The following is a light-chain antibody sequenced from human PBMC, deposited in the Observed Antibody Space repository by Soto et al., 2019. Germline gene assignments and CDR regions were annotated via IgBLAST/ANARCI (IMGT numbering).Light chain of an antibody. J-gene: IGLJ1*01. CDR3: TSNTTASTYV. CDR1: SSDIGYYKY. CDR2: QVT. V-gene: IGLV2-14*01. Sequence: QSALAQPASVSGSPGQSITISCTGTSSDIGYYKYVSWFQQHPGKAPKLIISQVTNRPSGISTRFSGSKSGNTASLTISGLRAEDEALYYCTSNTTASTYVFGTGTKVTVL.